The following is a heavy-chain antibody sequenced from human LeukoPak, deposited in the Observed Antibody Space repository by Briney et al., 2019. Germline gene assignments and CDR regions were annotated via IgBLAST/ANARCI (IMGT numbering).Heavy chain of an antibody. CDR1: GFTFSRYW. CDR3: ARTDETAPAEDFQH. J-gene: IGHJ1*01. D-gene: IGHD2-21*02. Sequence: GGSLRLSCAASGFTFSRYWMSWVRQAPGKGLEWVANIKEDGSVKYYVESVKGRFTISRDNAKNTLYLQMKSLRAEDTAVYYCARTDETAPAEDFQHWGQGTLVTVSS. V-gene: IGHV3-7*05. CDR2: IKEDGSVK.